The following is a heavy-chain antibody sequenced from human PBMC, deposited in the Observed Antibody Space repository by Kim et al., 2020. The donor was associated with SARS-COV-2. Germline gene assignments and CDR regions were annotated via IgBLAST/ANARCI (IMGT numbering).Heavy chain of an antibody. Sequence: GGSLRLSCAASGFTFSSYSMNWVRQAPGKGLEWVSSISSSSSYIYYADSVKGRFTISRDNAKNSLYLQMNSLRAEDTAVYYCARDSPPYDSSGYYYLFDYWGQGTLVTVSS. CDR2: ISSSSSYI. D-gene: IGHD3-22*01. CDR3: ARDSPPYDSSGYYYLFDY. CDR1: GFTFSSYS. J-gene: IGHJ4*02. V-gene: IGHV3-21*01.